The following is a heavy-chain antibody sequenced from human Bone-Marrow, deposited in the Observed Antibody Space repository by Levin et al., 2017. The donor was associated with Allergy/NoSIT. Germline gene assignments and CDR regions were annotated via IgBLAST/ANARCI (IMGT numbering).Heavy chain of an antibody. CDR2: IYHSGST. CDR1: GHSIRSGYY. V-gene: IGHV4-38-2*01. CDR3: ARLRSYFDY. Sequence: SQTLSLTCAVSGHSIRSGYYWGWIRQPPGKGLEWIGSIYHSGSTYYNPSLKSRVTISVDTSKNQFSLKLSSVTAADTAVYYCARLRSYFDYWGQGTLVTVSS. D-gene: IGHD4-17*01. J-gene: IGHJ4*02.